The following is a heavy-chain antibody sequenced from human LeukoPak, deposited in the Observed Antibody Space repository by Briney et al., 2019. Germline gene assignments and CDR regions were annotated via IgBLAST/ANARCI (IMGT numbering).Heavy chain of an antibody. CDR2: ISSSSSYI. CDR1: GFTFSSYS. D-gene: IGHD2-2*02. V-gene: IGHV3-21*01. CDR3: ARFPGYCSSTSCYTDY. J-gene: IGHJ4*02. Sequence: GGSLRLSCAASGFTFSSYSMNWVRQAPGKGLEWVSSISSSSSYIYYADSVKGRFTISRDNAKNSLYLQMNSLRAEDTAVYYCARFPGYCSSTSCYTDYWGQGTLVTVSS.